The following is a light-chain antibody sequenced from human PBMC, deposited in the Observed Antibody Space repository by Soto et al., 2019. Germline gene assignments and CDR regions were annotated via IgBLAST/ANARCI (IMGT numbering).Light chain of an antibody. CDR3: QQYGSSPPGT. V-gene: IGKV1-5*03. CDR2: KAS. Sequence: DIQMTQSPSTLSASVGDRVTITCRASQSISSWLAWYQQKPGKAPKLLIYKASNLESGVPSRFSGSGSGTDFTLTISRLEPEDFAVYYCQQYGSSPPGTFGPGTKVDIK. CDR1: QSISSW. J-gene: IGKJ3*01.